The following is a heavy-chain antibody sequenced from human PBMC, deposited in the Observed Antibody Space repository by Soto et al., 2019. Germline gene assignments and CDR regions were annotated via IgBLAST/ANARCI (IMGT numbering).Heavy chain of an antibody. CDR2: INPNSGCT. Sequence: ASVKVSCKASGYTFTGYYMHWVRQAPGQGLEWMGWINPNSGCTNYAQKFQGRVTMTRDTSISTAYMELSRLRSDDTAVYYCASGLSGRRTGDAFDIWGQGTMVTVSS. D-gene: IGHD1-26*01. CDR1: GYTFTGYY. J-gene: IGHJ3*02. CDR3: ASGLSGRRTGDAFDI. V-gene: IGHV1-2*02.